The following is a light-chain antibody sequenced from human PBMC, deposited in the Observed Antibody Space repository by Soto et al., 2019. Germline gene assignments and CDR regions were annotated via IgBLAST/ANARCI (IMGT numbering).Light chain of an antibody. CDR2: WAS. J-gene: IGKJ1*01. CDR3: QQYHSPPPT. CDR1: QSVLYTSNNKNY. V-gene: IGKV4-1*01. Sequence: DIVMTQSPDSLAVSLGERATINCKSSQSVLYTSNNKNYLTWYQQKPGQPPKLLIYWASTRESGVPDRFRGSGSGTDFTLTISSLQAEDVAVYYCQQYHSPPPTFGQGTKVEIK.